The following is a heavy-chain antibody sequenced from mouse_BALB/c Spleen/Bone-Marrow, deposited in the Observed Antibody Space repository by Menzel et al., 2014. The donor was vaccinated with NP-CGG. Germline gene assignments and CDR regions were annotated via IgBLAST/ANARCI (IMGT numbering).Heavy chain of an antibody. CDR1: GFSLTSYG. V-gene: IGHV2-9*02. J-gene: IGHJ4*01. CDR2: IWAGGST. CDR3: ARDGVYGSHYYAMDY. Sequence: VKLMESGPGLVAPSQSLSIPCTVSGFSLTSYGVHWVRQPPGKGLEWLGVIWAGGSTNYNSALMSRLSISKDNSKSQVFLKMNSLQTDDTAMYCCARDGVYGSHYYAMDYWGQGTSVTVSS. D-gene: IGHD1-1*02.